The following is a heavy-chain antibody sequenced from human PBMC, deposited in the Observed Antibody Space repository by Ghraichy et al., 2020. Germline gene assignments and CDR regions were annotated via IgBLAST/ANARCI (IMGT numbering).Heavy chain of an antibody. J-gene: IGHJ4*02. CDR2: INHSGST. CDR3: ARGRFGGSLRYFDWRRSEFDY. V-gene: IGHV4-38-2*02. Sequence: SETLSLTCTVSGYSISSGYYWGWIRQPPGKGLEWIGEINHSGSTNYNPSLKSRVTISVDTSKKQLSLKVTSVTAADTSVYYCARGRFGGSLRYFDWRRSEFDYWGQGTLVTVSS. CDR1: GYSISSGYY. D-gene: IGHD3-9*01.